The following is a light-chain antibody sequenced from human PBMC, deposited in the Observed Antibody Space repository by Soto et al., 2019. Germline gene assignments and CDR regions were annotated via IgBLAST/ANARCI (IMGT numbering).Light chain of an antibody. CDR2: GVS. J-gene: IGLJ3*02. CDR3: QSFDSSLSNSWV. CDR1: RTNIGAGYE. V-gene: IGLV1-40*01. Sequence: QLVLTQPPSVSGAPGQRVTISCTGGRTNIGAGYEVHWYQHLPGTAPKLLMYGVSNRPSGVPDRFSGSRSGTSASLAITGLQAEYEADYYCQSFDSSLSNSWVFGGGTKLTVL.